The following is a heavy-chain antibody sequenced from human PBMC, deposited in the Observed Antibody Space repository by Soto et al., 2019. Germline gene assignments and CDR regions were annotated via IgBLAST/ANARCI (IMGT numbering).Heavy chain of an antibody. V-gene: IGHV4-59*01. CDR2: IYYSGIA. Sequence: QVQLQESGPGLVKPSETLSLTCTVSGGSISPYYWNWIRQPPGKGLEWLGYIYYSGIANYNPSVNSRVTISLDTSKNQFSLKLSSVTAADTAVYYCAREAQDFSYGMGVWGQGTTVTVSS. J-gene: IGHJ6*02. CDR3: AREAQDFSYGMGV. CDR1: GGSISPYY.